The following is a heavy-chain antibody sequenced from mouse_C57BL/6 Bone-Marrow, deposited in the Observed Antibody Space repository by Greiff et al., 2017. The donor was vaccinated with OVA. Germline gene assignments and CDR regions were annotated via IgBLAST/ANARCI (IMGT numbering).Heavy chain of an antibody. Sequence: QVQLQQSGAELVRPGTSVKMSCKASGYTFTNYWIGWEKQRPGHGLEWIGDIYPGGGYTNYNEKFKGKATLTADKSSSTAYMQFSSLTSEDSAIYYCARQGIYYGYPWFAYWGQGTLVTVSA. D-gene: IGHD2-2*01. CDR3: ARQGIYYGYPWFAY. CDR2: IYPGGGYT. V-gene: IGHV1-63*01. J-gene: IGHJ3*01. CDR1: GYTFTNYW.